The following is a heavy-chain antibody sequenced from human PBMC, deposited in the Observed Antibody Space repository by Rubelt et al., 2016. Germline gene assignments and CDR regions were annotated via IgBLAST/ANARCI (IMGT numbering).Heavy chain of an antibody. J-gene: IGHJ3*02. Sequence: QVQLQESGPGLVKPSETLSLTCTVSGGSISSYYWSWIRQPPGKGLEWIGYIYYSGSTNYNPSLKSRVTISVDTSKNQFSLKLSSGTAADTAVYYCARGNVVGILDGFEIWGQGTTVTVSS. CDR3: ARGNVVGILDGFEI. V-gene: IGHV4-59*12. CDR1: GGSISSYY. D-gene: IGHD2-21*01. CDR2: IYYSGST.